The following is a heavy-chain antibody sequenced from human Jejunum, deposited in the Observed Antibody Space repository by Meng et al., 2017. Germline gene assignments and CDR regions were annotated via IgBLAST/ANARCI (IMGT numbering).Heavy chain of an antibody. D-gene: IGHD3-22*01. CDR2: IDHRGSP. V-gene: IGHV4-4*02. Sequence: QLHPQESGPGLVKPSGTLSLTCTVSGDSITTNTYWSWVRQSPEKGLEWIGQIDHRGSPYYNPSLKSRVTMSVDKSKSQVSLQLTSVTAADTAVYYCAKHGGYYQHYWGQGTLVTASS. CDR3: AKHGGYYQHY. J-gene: IGHJ4*02. CDR1: GDSITTNTY.